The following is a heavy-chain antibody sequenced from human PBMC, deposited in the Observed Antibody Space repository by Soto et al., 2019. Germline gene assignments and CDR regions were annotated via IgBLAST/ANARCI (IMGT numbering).Heavy chain of an antibody. Sequence: QVQLVQSGAAVKKPGSSVKVSCKASGGTFSSYAISWVRQAPGQGLEWMGGIIPIFGTANYAQKFQGRVTITADESTSTAYMELSSLRSEDTAVYYCARRAYSGYDPRWYFDLWGRGTLVTVSS. V-gene: IGHV1-69*12. J-gene: IGHJ2*01. CDR3: ARRAYSGYDPRWYFDL. D-gene: IGHD5-12*01. CDR2: IIPIFGTA. CDR1: GGTFSSYA.